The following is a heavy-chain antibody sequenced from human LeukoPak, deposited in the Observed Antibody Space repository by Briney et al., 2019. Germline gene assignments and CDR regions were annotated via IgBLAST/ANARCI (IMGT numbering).Heavy chain of an antibody. CDR1: GFTFSSYA. CDR2: ISGSGGST. Sequence: GGSLRLSCAASGFTFSSYAMSWVRQAPGKGLEGVSGISGSGGSTYYADSGKGRFTISRDSSKNTLYLQMNSLGAEDTAIYYCARGGSGAPYYSYYMDVWGKGTTVTVSS. J-gene: IGHJ6*03. CDR3: ARGGSGAPYYSYYMDV. D-gene: IGHD3-10*01. V-gene: IGHV3-23*01.